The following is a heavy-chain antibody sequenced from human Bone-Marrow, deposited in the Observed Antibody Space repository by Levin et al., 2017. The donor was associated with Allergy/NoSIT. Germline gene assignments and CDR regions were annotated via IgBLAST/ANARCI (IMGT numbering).Heavy chain of an antibody. D-gene: IGHD5-18*01. J-gene: IGHJ4*02. V-gene: IGHV3-23*01. CDR1: GFIFKNYA. CDR3: AANVDAAMFDY. Sequence: AGGSLRLSCAASGFIFKNYAMNWVRQAPGKGLEWVSAISESGRHTFYADSVKGRFTISRDNSRNTLYLQMNGLRAEDTAVYYCAANVDAAMFDYWGQGTRVTVAS. CDR2: ISESGRHT.